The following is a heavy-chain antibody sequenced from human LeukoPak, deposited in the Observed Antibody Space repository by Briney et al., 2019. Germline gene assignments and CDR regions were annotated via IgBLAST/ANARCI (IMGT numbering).Heavy chain of an antibody. J-gene: IGHJ4*02. CDR1: GFTFDDYG. D-gene: IGHD5-12*01. CDR3: ARGPSGYHNT. V-gene: IGHV3-20*04. CDR2: INWNGGST. Sequence: GGSLRLSCAASGFTFDDYGMSWVRQAPGKGLEWVSGINWNGGSTGYADSVKGRFTISRDNSKNTLYLQMNSLRAEDTAVYYCARGPSGYHNTGGQGTLVTVSS.